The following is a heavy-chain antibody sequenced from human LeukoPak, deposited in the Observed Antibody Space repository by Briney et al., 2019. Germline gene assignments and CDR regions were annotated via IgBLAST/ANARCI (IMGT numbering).Heavy chain of an antibody. V-gene: IGHV1-2*02. J-gene: IGHJ6*02. CDR1: GYTFTGYY. D-gene: IGHD1-1*01. Sequence: ASVKVSCKASGYTFTGYYVHWVRQAPGQGLEWMGWINPNSGDTNYAQKFQGRVTMTRDTSISTAYVELSSLRSDDTAVYHCAREDITTTGTNGYYYYGMDVWGQGTTVTVSS. CDR2: INPNSGDT. CDR3: AREDITTTGTNGYYYYGMDV.